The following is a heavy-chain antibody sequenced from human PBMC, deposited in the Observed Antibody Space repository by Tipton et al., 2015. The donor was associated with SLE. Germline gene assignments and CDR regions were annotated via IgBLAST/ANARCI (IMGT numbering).Heavy chain of an antibody. CDR1: GYSISSGYH. J-gene: IGHJ4*02. Sequence: TLSLTCTVSGYSISSGYHWGWIRQPPGKGLEWIGSIYHSGSAYYNPSLKSRVTISVDTSKNQFSLKLSSVTAADTAVYYCARMQLPALRGGHFDYWGQGTLVTVSS. CDR3: ARMQLPALRGGHFDY. D-gene: IGHD2-2*01. CDR2: IYHSGSA. V-gene: IGHV4-38-2*02.